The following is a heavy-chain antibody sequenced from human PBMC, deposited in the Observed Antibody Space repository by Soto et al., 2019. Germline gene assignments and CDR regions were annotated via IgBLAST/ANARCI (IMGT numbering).Heavy chain of an antibody. V-gene: IGHV3-23*01. Sequence: SXYAMSXVXXXXXXWLECVSAISGSGGSTYYADSVKGRFTISRDNSKNTLYLQMNSLRAEDTAVYYCAKEAGVVPPRSEYFQHWGQGTLVTVSS. J-gene: IGHJ1*01. CDR3: AKEAGVVPPRSEYFQH. D-gene: IGHD3-3*01. CDR1: SXYA. CDR2: ISGSGGST.